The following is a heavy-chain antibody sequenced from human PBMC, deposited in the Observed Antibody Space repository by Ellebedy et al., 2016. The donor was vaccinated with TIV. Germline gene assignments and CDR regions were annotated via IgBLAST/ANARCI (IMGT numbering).Heavy chain of an antibody. CDR1: GFTFDDYA. CDR2: ISWNSGSI. Sequence: SLKISXAASGFTFDDYAMHWVRQAPGKGLEWVSGISWNSGSIGYAVSVKGRFTISRDNAKNSLYLQMNSLRAEDTALYYCATAGYCSSTSCHYYYYMDVWGKGTTVTVSS. J-gene: IGHJ6*03. CDR3: ATAGYCSSTSCHYYYYMDV. D-gene: IGHD2-2*03. V-gene: IGHV3-9*01.